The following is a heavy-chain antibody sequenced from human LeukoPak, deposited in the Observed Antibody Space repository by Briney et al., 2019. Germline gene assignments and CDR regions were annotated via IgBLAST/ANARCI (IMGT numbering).Heavy chain of an antibody. CDR2: FDPEDGET. CDR3: ATGQSGSYYVAWAY. J-gene: IGHJ4*02. V-gene: IGHV1-24*01. Sequence: ASVKVSCKVSGYTLTELSMHWVRQAPGKGLEWMGGFDPEDGETIYAQKFQGRATMTEDTSTDTAYMELSSLRSEDTAVNYCATGQSGSYYVAWAYWGQGTLVTVSS. CDR1: GYTLTELS. D-gene: IGHD1-26*01.